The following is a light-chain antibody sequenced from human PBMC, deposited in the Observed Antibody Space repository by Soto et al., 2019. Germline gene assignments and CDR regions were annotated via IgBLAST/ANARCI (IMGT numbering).Light chain of an antibody. CDR1: SSDVGDYNF. J-gene: IGLJ2*01. V-gene: IGLV2-14*01. CDR3: CCYKATITLVV. Sequence: QSALTQPASVSGSPGQSITISCTGASSDVGDYNFVSWYQQHPGKDPRVMIYDVSNRPSGVSNRFSGSKSGNTASLTTSGLQAEDDEDYYCCCYKATITLVVFGGGTKVTVL. CDR2: DVS.